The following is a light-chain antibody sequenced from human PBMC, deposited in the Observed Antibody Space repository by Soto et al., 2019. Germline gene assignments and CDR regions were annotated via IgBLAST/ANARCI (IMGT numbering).Light chain of an antibody. CDR3: QQYGNSRST. V-gene: IGKV3-20*01. Sequence: EIMMTQSPGTLSVSPGEGATLSCTASQSVNLNLAWYQQKPGQPPRLLIYGASSRATGIPDRFSGSGSGTDFTLTISRLEPEDFAVYYCQQYGNSRSTFGGGTKVEIK. J-gene: IGKJ4*01. CDR1: QSVNLN. CDR2: GAS.